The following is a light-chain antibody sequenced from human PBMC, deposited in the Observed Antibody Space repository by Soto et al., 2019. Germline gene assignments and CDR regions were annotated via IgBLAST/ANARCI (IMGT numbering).Light chain of an antibody. Sequence: EIVLTQSPGTLSLSPGERATLSCRASQSVSSSYLAWYQQKPGQAPRLLIYGASIRATGIPDRFSGSGSGTDFTLTISRLEPEDFAVYYCQQYGSSHLTFGGGTKVEIK. V-gene: IGKV3-20*01. CDR3: QQYGSSHLT. CDR2: GAS. J-gene: IGKJ4*01. CDR1: QSVSSSY.